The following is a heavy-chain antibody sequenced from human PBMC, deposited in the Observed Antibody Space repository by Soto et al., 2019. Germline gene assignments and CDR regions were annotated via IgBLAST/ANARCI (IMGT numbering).Heavy chain of an antibody. Sequence: QVQLVQSGAEVKKPGASVTVSRKASGYRFSDYYLHWLRQAPGQAPEWMGWMNPNSGDTKYAQKFKGRVTMTRDTSVRTAFMELNWLKSDDTAVYYCARESGGASATLDYYYFYMDVWGIGTTVTVSS. V-gene: IGHV1-2*02. CDR3: ARESGGASATLDYYYFYMDV. D-gene: IGHD1-26*01. CDR1: GYRFSDYY. CDR2: MNPNSGDT. J-gene: IGHJ6*03.